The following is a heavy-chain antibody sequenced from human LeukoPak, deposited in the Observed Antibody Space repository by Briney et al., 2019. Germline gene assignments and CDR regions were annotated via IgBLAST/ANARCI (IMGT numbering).Heavy chain of an antibody. V-gene: IGHV1-2*02. CDR3: ARDLPTGYGSKAY. CDR2: ISPNSGDT. Sequence: GASVKVSCKASGYTFSDNHLYWIRQAPGQGLELMGYISPNSGDTNYAQNFQGRVTMTRDTSTGTVFMELSSLRSDDTAVYYCARDLPTGYGSKAYWGQGTLVTVSS. CDR1: GYTFSDNH. D-gene: IGHD3-10*01. J-gene: IGHJ4*02.